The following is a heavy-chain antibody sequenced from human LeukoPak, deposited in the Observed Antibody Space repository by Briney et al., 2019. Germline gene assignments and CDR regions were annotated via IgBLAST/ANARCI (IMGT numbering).Heavy chain of an antibody. CDR2: IYTSGST. CDR3: ASSSVLDAFDI. D-gene: IGHD6-6*01. V-gene: IGHV4-4*07. J-gene: IGHJ3*02. Sequence: IRQPAGKGLEWIGRIYTSGSTTYNPSLKSRVTMSVDTSKNQFSLKLSSVTAADTAVYYCASSSVLDAFDIWGQGTMVTVSS.